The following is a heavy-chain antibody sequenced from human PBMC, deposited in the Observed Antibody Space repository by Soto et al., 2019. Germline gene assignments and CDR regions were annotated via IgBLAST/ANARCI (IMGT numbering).Heavy chain of an antibody. D-gene: IGHD3-10*01. J-gene: IGHJ4*02. CDR1: GGSISSSSYY. CDR2: IYYSGST. V-gene: IGHV4-39*01. Sequence: SETLSLTCTVSGGSISSSSYYWGWIRQPPGKGLEWIGSIYYSGSTYYNPSLKSRVTISVETSKNQFSLKLSSVTAADTAVYYCARHPNDMVRGVHSFDYWGQGTLVTVSS. CDR3: ARHPNDMVRGVHSFDY.